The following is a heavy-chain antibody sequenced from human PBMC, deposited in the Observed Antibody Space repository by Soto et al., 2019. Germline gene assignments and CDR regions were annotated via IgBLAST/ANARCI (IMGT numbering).Heavy chain of an antibody. CDR2: ISGSADDT. J-gene: IGHJ4*02. D-gene: IGHD1-1*01. CDR3: ANPRPKTGTTCGF. Sequence: QLLESGGGFVQPGGSLRLSCVASGFTFSNFAMSCVRQAPGEGLDWVSAISGSADDTFYADSMKGRFTISRDNSKDTLYLQINSLRAEDTAVYYCANPRPKTGTTCGFWGQGTLVTVSS. V-gene: IGHV3-23*01. CDR1: GFTFSNFA.